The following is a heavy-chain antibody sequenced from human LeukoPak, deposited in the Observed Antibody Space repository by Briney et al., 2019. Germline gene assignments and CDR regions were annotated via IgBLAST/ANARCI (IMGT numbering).Heavy chain of an antibody. Sequence: SETLSLTCTVSGGSISSSSYYWGWIRQPPGKGLEWIGTIYYSGGTYYNPSLKSRVTISVDTSKNHFSLKLSSVTAADTAVYYCASSRSSLYGMDVWGQGTTVTVSS. D-gene: IGHD6-19*01. J-gene: IGHJ6*02. CDR1: GGSISSSSYY. CDR2: IYYSGGT. CDR3: ASSRSSLYGMDV. V-gene: IGHV4-39*02.